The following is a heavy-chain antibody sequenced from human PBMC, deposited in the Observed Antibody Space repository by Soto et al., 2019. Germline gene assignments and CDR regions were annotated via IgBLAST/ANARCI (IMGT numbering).Heavy chain of an antibody. Sequence: SETLSLTCAVYGGSFSGYYWIWIRQPPGKGLEWIGEINHSGSTNYNPSLKSRVTISVDTSKNQFSLKLSSVTAADTAVYYCARARGGIAAARGYYYMDVWGKGTKVTVSS. CDR1: GGSFSGYY. CDR3: ARARGGIAAARGYYYMDV. J-gene: IGHJ6*03. D-gene: IGHD6-13*01. V-gene: IGHV4-34*01. CDR2: INHSGST.